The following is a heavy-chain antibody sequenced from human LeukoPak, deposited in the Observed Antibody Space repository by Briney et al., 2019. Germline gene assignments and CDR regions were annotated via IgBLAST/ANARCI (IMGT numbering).Heavy chain of an antibody. D-gene: IGHD3-3*01. J-gene: IGHJ4*02. Sequence: GGSLRLSCAASGFTFSSYWMHWVRQAPGKGLVWVSRINSDGSSTSYADSVKGGFTISRDNAKNTLYLQMNSLRAEDTAVYYCAREGTIFGVVRLDYWGQGTLVTVSS. CDR1: GFTFSSYW. V-gene: IGHV3-74*01. CDR2: INSDGSST. CDR3: AREGTIFGVVRLDY.